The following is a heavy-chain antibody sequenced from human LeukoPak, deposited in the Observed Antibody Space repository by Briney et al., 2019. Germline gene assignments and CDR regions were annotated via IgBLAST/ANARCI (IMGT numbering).Heavy chain of an antibody. D-gene: IGHD6-19*01. CDR1: GFTFSSYW. Sequence: GGSLRLSCAASGFTFSSYWMHWVRQAPGKGLVWVSRINSDGSSTSYADSVKGRFTISRDNAKNTLYLQMNSLRAEDTAVYYCARDPSRIAVAGTTLRFGFDPWGQGTLVTVSS. V-gene: IGHV3-74*01. CDR2: INSDGSST. J-gene: IGHJ5*02. CDR3: ARDPSRIAVAGTTLRFGFDP.